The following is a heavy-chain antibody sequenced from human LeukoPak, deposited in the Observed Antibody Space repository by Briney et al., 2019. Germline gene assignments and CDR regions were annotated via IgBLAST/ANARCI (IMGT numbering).Heavy chain of an antibody. CDR2: IYSGGST. CDR3: ARVAVAPSQPSFDY. J-gene: IGHJ4*02. Sequence: PGGSLRLSCAASGFTVSSNYMSWVRQAPGKGLEWVSVIYSGGSTYYADSVKGRFTISRDNSKNTLYLQMNSLGAEDTAVYYCARVAVAPSQPSFDYWGQGTLVTVSS. V-gene: IGHV3-66*01. D-gene: IGHD6-19*01. CDR1: GFTVSSNY.